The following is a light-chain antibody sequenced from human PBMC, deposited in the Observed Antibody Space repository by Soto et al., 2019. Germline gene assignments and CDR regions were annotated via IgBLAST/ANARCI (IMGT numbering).Light chain of an antibody. CDR1: QSVSSNF. V-gene: IGKV3-20*01. Sequence: EIVLTQSPGTLSLSPGERATLSCRASQSVSSNFLAWYQQKPGQAPRLLIYGASSRATGIPHRFSGSGSGTDVNLTISRLEPEDFAVYYCQQCDSSTWTFGQGTNVEIK. CDR3: QQCDSSTWT. CDR2: GAS. J-gene: IGKJ1*01.